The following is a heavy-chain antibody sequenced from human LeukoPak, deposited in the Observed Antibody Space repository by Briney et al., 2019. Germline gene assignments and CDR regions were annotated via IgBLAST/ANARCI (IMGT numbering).Heavy chain of an antibody. CDR1: GYTFTGYY. CDR2: INPNSGGT. CDR3: ARSRYYDSSGPSGGMDV. V-gene: IGHV1-2*04. Sequence: ASVTVSCTASGYTFTGYYMHWVRQAPGQGLEWMGWINPNSGGTNYAQKFQGWVTMTRDTSISTAYMELSRLRSDDTAVYYCARSRYYDSSGPSGGMDVWGQGTTVTVSS. J-gene: IGHJ6*02. D-gene: IGHD3-22*01.